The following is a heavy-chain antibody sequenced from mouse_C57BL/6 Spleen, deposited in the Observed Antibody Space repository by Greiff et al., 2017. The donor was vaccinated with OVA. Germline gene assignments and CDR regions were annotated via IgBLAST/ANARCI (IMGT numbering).Heavy chain of an antibody. V-gene: IGHV1-80*01. Sequence: VQRVESGAELVKPGASVKISCKASGYAFSSYWMNWVKQRPGKGLEWIGQIYPGDGDTNYNGKFKGKATLTADKSSSTAYMQLSSLTSEDSAVYFCARFTVVATNFDYWGQGTTLTVSS. CDR3: ARFTVVATNFDY. CDR1: GYAFSSYW. J-gene: IGHJ2*01. D-gene: IGHD1-1*01. CDR2: IYPGDGDT.